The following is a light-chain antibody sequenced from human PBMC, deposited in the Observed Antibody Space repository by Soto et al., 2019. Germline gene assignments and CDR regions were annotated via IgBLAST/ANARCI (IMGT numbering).Light chain of an antibody. J-gene: IGKJ1*01. Sequence: DIQMTQSPSTLSASVGDRVTITCRASQSINSWLAWYQQKPGKAPNLLIYDASSLESGVPARFSGSGSGTEFTLTISSLQADDFATYYWQQYDSSSRTFGQGTKVEI. V-gene: IGKV1-5*01. CDR2: DAS. CDR1: QSINSW. CDR3: QQYDSSSRT.